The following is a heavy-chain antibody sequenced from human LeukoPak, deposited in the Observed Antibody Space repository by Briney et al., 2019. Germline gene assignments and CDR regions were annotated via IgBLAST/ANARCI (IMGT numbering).Heavy chain of an antibody. V-gene: IGHV1-69*01. J-gene: IGHJ4*02. CDR1: GGTFSSYA. CDR2: IIPIFGTA. Sequence: AASVKVSCKASGGTFSSYAISWVRQAPGQGLEWMGGIIPIFGTANYAQKFQGRVTITADESTSTAYMELSSLRSEDTAVYYCARVGWRWLQLYNYWGQGTLVTVSS. D-gene: IGHD5-24*01. CDR3: ARVGWRWLQLYNY.